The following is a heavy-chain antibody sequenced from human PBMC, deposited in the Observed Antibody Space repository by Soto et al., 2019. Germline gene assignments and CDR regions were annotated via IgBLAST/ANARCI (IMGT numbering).Heavy chain of an antibody. Sequence: SVKVSCKASGGTFSSYAISWVRQAPGQGLEWMAGIIPIFGTANYAQKFQGRVTITADESTSTAYMELSSLRSEDTAVYYCASSDSSSWYDDYYYGMDVWGQGTTVTVSS. CDR2: IIPIFGTA. V-gene: IGHV1-69*13. D-gene: IGHD6-13*01. CDR1: GGTFSSYA. CDR3: ASSDSSSWYDDYYYGMDV. J-gene: IGHJ6*02.